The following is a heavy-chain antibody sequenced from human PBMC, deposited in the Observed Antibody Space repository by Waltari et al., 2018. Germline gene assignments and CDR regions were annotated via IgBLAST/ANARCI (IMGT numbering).Heavy chain of an antibody. CDR3: AGRPYYHGMDV. V-gene: IGHV4-39*01. CDR2: ISYTGST. CDR1: GASTASTSYY. Sequence: QLQLQESGPGLVTPSAPLSLPCTFSGASTASTSYYWVCIRQPPGQGLEWLASISYTGSTNYNPSRKRRGAISVDTSKNQFSLKLTAVTAADTARDYFAGRPYYHGMDVWGQGTTVTVSS. J-gene: IGHJ6*02.